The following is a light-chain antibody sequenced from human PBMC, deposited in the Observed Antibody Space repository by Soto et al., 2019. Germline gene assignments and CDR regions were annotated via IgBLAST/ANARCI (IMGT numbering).Light chain of an antibody. CDR1: QSLVHSDGNTH. Sequence: DVVMTQSPLSLPVTLGQPASISCRSTQSLVHSDGNTHLNWFQQRPGQSPRRLICKVSNRDSGVPDRFSGSASGTDFTLKISRVEAADVGVYYCMQGTHWPYTFGQGTKLEIK. J-gene: IGKJ2*01. CDR3: MQGTHWPYT. CDR2: KVS. V-gene: IGKV2-30*02.